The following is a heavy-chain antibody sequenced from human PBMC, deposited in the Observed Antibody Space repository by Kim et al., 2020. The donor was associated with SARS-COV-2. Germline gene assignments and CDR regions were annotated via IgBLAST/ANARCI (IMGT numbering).Heavy chain of an antibody. V-gene: IGHV3-23*01. CDR2: ISGSGGST. Sequence: GGSLRLSCAASGFTFSSYAMSWVRQAPGKGLEWVSAISGSGGSTYYADSVKGRFTISRDNSKNTLYLQMNSLRAEDTAVYYCAKPISEWELGNGAFDIWGQGTMVTVSS. CDR3: AKPISEWELGNGAFDI. J-gene: IGHJ3*02. CDR1: GFTFSSYA. D-gene: IGHD1-26*01.